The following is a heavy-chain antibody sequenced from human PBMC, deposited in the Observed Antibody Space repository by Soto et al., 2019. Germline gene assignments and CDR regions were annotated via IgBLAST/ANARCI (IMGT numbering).Heavy chain of an antibody. D-gene: IGHD2-15*01. V-gene: IGHV3-21*01. J-gene: IGHJ4*02. Sequence: GGSLRLSCAASGFTFSSYSMNWVRQAPGKGLEWVSSISSSSSYIYYADSVKGRFTISRDNAKNSLYLQMNSLRAEDTAVYYCARAPELYCSGGSCYSPDCDYWGQGTLVTVSS. CDR3: ARAPELYCSGGSCYSPDCDY. CDR2: ISSSSSYI. CDR1: GFTFSSYS.